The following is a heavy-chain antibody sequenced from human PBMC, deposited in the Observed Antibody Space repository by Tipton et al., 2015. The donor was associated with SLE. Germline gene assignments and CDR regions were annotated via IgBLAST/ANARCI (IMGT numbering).Heavy chain of an antibody. CDR2: IYVSGDT. J-gene: IGHJ6*02. D-gene: IGHD2-21*02. CDR1: GGAFSGYY. V-gene: IGHV4-34*01. Sequence: TLSLTCAVYGGAFSGYYCSWGRQPPGKGVEGIGRIYVSGDTNYSPPLKSRVSISIDTSKNQFSPRLTSVTAADTAVYYCARGMVTWRGAILGVDVWGQGTTVNVSS. CDR3: ARGMVTWRGAILGVDV.